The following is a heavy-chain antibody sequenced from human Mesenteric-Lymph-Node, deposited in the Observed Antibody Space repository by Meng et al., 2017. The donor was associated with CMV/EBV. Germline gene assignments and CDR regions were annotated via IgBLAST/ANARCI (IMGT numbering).Heavy chain of an antibody. D-gene: IGHD3-16*01. V-gene: IGHV4-34*01. Sequence: SETLSLTCAVYGGSFSGYYWSWIRQPPGKGLEWIGEINHSGSTNYNPSLKSRVTVDTSKNQFSLKLSSVTAADTAVYYCARGGRGGIYYWGQGTLVTVSS. CDR3: ARGGRGGIYY. J-gene: IGHJ4*02. CDR2: INHSGST. CDR1: GGSFSGYY.